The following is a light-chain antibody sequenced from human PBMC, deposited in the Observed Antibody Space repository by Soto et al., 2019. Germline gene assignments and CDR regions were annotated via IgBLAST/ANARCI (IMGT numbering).Light chain of an antibody. J-gene: IGKJ1*01. CDR3: QQSYSTPRET. V-gene: IGKV1-39*01. CDR1: QSISSY. Sequence: DIQMTQSPSSLSASVGDRVTITCRASQSISSYLNWYQQKPGKAPKLLIYAASSLQSGVPSRFSGSGSGTDFTLTISSLQPEDFATYYCQQSYSTPRETFGQGTKVE. CDR2: AAS.